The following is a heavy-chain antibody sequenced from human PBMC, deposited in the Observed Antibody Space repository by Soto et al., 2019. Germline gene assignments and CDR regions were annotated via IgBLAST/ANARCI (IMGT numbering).Heavy chain of an antibody. CDR2: IDPSDSYT. CDR1: GSSFTSYW. V-gene: IGHV5-10-1*01. D-gene: IGHD3-22*01. J-gene: IGHJ4*02. CDR3: ARQYYYDSSGYHDY. Sequence: GDSLKISCKGSGSSFTSYWISGVLQRPGKGLEWMGRIDPSDSYTNYSPSFQGHVTISADKSIRTAYLQWSSLKASDTAMYYCARQYYYDSSGYHDYWGQGTLVTVSS.